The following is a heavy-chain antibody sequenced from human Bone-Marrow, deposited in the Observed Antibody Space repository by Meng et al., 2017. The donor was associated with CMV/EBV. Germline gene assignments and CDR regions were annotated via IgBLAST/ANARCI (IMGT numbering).Heavy chain of an antibody. Sequence: SVKVSCKASGGTFSSYAISWVRQAPGQGLEWMGGIIPIFGTANYAQKFQGRVTITTDESTSTAYMELSSLRSEDTAVYYCARTFYVGGGAFDIWGQGTMVTVS. D-gene: IGHD1-26*01. V-gene: IGHV1-69*05. CDR2: IIPIFGTA. CDR3: ARTFYVGGGAFDI. CDR1: GGTFSSYA. J-gene: IGHJ3*02.